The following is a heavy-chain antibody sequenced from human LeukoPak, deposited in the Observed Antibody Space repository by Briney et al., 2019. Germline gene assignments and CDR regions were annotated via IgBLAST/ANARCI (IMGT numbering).Heavy chain of an antibody. CDR3: ARAKLGGVDTAMANGGYYYYYYMDV. Sequence: SVKVSCKASGGTFSSYAISWVRQAPGQGLEWMGGIIPIFGTANYAQKFQGRVTITTDESTSTAYMELSSLRSEDTAVYYCARAKLGGVDTAMANGGYYYYYYMDVWGKGTTVTVSS. J-gene: IGHJ6*03. V-gene: IGHV1-69*05. CDR1: GGTFSSYA. D-gene: IGHD5-18*01. CDR2: IIPIFGTA.